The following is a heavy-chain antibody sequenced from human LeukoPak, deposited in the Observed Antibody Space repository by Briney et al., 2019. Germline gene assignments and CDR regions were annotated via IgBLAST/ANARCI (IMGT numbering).Heavy chain of an antibody. CDR3: ARRGVLWFGELFYYGMDV. V-gene: IGHV3-23*01. CDR2: IGGNGGNT. J-gene: IGHJ6*02. D-gene: IGHD3-10*01. Sequence: GGSLRLSCTASGFTFSSYAMTWVRQAPGKGLEWVSIIGGNGGNTDYADSVKGRFTISRDNSKNTLYLQMNSLRAEDTAVYYCARRGVLWFGELFYYGMDVWGQGTTVTVSS. CDR1: GFTFSSYA.